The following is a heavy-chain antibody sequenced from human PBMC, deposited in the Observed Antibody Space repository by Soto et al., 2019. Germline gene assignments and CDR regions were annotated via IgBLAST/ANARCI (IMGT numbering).Heavy chain of an antibody. CDR3: YCSGSSCYSFLNY. CDR1: GFTFSSYA. J-gene: IGHJ4*02. Sequence: GGSLRLSCAASGFTFSSYAMSWVRQAPGKGLEWVSTISVSGGSTYYAESVKGRFTISRDNSKDTLYLQMNSLRAEDTAVYYCYCSGSSCYSFLNYWGQGTLVTVSS. D-gene: IGHD2-15*01. V-gene: IGHV3-23*01. CDR2: ISVSGGST.